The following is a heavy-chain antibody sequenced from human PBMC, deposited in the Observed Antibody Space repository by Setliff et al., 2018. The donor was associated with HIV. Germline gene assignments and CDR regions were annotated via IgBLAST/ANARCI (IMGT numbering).Heavy chain of an antibody. Sequence: ASVKVSCKASGYTFINFGITWVRQAPGQGLEWVGYISGYNGNTKYAQNVQGRLTVTTDTSTSTAYMELRSLRSDDTAVYYCARATSGTIHDFWGQGTLVTVSS. D-gene: IGHD3-10*01. CDR2: ISGYNGNT. CDR3: ARATSGTIHDF. CDR1: GYTFINFG. J-gene: IGHJ4*02. V-gene: IGHV1-18*04.